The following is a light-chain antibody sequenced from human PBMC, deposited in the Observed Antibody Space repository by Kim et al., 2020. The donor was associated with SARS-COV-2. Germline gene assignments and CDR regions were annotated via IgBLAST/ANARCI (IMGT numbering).Light chain of an antibody. CDR2: AAS. J-gene: IGKJ1*01. Sequence: ASVGDGVTITCRASQGISNYLAWYQQKPGEAPKLLIYAASTLQFGVSTRFSGSGSETEFTLTISDLQPEDVATYYCQKYDTAPWTFGHGTKVDIK. CDR3: QKYDTAPWT. CDR1: QGISNY. V-gene: IGKV1-27*01.